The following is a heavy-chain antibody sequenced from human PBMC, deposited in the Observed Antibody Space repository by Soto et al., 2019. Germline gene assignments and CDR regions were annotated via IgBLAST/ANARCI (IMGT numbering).Heavy chain of an antibody. J-gene: IGHJ1*01. CDR2: INPSGGST. D-gene: IGHD3-9*01. V-gene: IGHV1-46*03. Sequence: ASVKVSCTASVYTFTSYYMHWVRQAPGQGLEWMGIINPSGGSTSYAQKFQGRVTMTRDTSTSTVYMELSSLRSEDTAVYYCAREVHYDILTGYSYFQHWGQGTLVTVSS. CDR1: VYTFTSYY. CDR3: AREVHYDILTGYSYFQH.